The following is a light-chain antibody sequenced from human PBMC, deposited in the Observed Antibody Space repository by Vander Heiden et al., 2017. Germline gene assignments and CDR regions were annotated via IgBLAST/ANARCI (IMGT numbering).Light chain of an antibody. CDR2: EVS. J-gene: IGLJ2*01. Sequence: QSALTQPPPASGSPGQSVTIPCTGTSRDVCGYNYVSWYQPHPAQAPKLMIYEVSQRPSGVPDRFSGSKSGTTASLTVSGLQAEDEADYYCSSYAGSNNLVFGGGTKLTVL. V-gene: IGLV2-8*01. CDR3: SSYAGSNNLV. CDR1: SRDVCGYNY.